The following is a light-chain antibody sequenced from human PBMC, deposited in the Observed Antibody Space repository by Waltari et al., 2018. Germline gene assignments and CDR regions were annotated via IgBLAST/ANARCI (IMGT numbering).Light chain of an antibody. CDR2: DSS. J-gene: IGKJ4*01. Sequence: EIVLTQSPATLSLSPGERSTLSCRASQSVSSYLAWYQQQPGQAPRLLIYDSSTRATGIPARVSGSGSGTDFSLTISSLAPEDFAVYDCQQRSNWPPLTFGGGTKVEIK. CDR1: QSVSSY. V-gene: IGKV3-11*01. CDR3: QQRSNWPPLT.